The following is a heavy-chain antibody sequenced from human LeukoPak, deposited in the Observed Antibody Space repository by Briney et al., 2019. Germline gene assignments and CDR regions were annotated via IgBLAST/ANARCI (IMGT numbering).Heavy chain of an antibody. D-gene: IGHD6-19*01. CDR3: AREESSVPLYY. J-gene: IGHJ4*02. V-gene: IGHV1-18*01. CDR1: GGTFSSYA. Sequence: GASVKVSCKASGGTFSSYAISWVRQAPGQGLEWMGWISAYNGNTNYAQKLQGRVTMTTDTSTSTAYMELRSLRSDDTAVYYCAREESSVPLYYWGQGTLVTVSS. CDR2: ISAYNGNT.